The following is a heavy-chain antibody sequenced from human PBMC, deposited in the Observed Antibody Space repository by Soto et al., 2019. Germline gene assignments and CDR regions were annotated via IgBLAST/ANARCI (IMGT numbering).Heavy chain of an antibody. J-gene: IGHJ4*02. CDR1: GFTFSSYA. D-gene: IGHD6-19*01. V-gene: IGHV3-23*01. Sequence: PGGSLRLSCAASGFTFSSYAMNWVRQAPGKGLEWVSGIRGSGVNSYYADAVKGRFTISRDNSKKKLYLQMDSLRAEDTAVYYCVRARSGWYLYYFDYWGQGAPVTVSS. CDR2: IRGSGVNS. CDR3: VRARSGWYLYYFDY.